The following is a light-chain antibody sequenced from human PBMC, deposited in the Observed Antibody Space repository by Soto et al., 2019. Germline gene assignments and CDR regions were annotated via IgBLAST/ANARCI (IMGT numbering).Light chain of an antibody. CDR2: DAS. CDR1: QSVSSY. J-gene: IGKJ2*01. CDR3: QQRSKWPPYT. Sequence: EIVLTQSPATLSLSPGERATLSCRASQSVSSYLAWYQQKPGQAPRLLIYDASNRATGIPARFSGSGYGTDFTLTIRSLEPEDFAVYYCQQRSKWPPYTFGQGTKLEIK. V-gene: IGKV3-11*01.